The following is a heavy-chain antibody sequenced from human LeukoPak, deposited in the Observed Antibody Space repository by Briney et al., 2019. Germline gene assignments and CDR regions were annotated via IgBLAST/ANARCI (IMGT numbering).Heavy chain of an antibody. V-gene: IGHV1-8*03. Sequence: GASVKVSCKASGYTFTGYYMHWVRQAPGQGLEWMGWINPNSGNTGYAQKFQGRVTITRNTSISTAYMELSSLRSEDTAVYYCARGSSYYRIWGQGTLVTVSS. CDR1: GYTFTGYY. CDR3: ARGSSYYRI. J-gene: IGHJ4*02. D-gene: IGHD3-10*01. CDR2: INPNSGNT.